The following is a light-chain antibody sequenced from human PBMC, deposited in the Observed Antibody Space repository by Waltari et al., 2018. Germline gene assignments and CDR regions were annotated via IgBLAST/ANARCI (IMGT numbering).Light chain of an antibody. J-gene: IGKJ2*01. CDR2: EAS. CDR1: QSVSSY. Sequence: EIVLTQSPATLSLSPGERATLSCRASQSVSSYLGWYQQKPGQAPRLLIYEASNRATGIPARFSGSGAGTDFTLTISSLEPEDFAVYCCQHRIDWPHTFGQGTKLEIK. V-gene: IGKV3-11*01. CDR3: QHRIDWPHT.